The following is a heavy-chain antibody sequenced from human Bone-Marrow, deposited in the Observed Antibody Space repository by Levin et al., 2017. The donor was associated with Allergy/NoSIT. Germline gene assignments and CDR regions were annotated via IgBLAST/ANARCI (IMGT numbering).Heavy chain of an antibody. CDR1: GFTFRSYA. CDR3: ARDRKDVHGDYADY. J-gene: IGHJ4*02. Sequence: LSLTCAASGFTFRSYAMHWVRQAPGKGLEWVAVISFDGTTEYYADSVKGRFTISRDNSRDTLYLQMNSLRVEDTAVYYCARDRKDVHGDYADYWGQGILATVSS. CDR2: ISFDGTTE. D-gene: IGHD1-1*01. V-gene: IGHV3-30-3*01.